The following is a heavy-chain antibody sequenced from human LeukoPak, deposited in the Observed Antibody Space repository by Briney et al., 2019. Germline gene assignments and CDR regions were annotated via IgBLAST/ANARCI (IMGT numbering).Heavy chain of an antibody. J-gene: IGHJ2*01. V-gene: IGHV4-61*02. CDR3: AREWGGYCSSTSCYSTYWYFDL. D-gene: IGHD2-2*01. CDR2: IYTSGSS. Sequence: SQTLSLTCTVSGGSISSDTYSWNWIRQPAGKGLEWIGRIYTSGSSNYNPSLNSRVTISVDTSKNQFSLKLSSVTAADTAVYYCAREWGGYCSSTSCYSTYWYFDLWGRGTLVTVSS. CDR1: GGSISSDTYS.